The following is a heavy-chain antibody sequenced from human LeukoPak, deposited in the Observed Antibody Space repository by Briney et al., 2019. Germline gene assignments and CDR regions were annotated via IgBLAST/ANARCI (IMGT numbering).Heavy chain of an antibody. J-gene: IGHJ4*02. CDR1: GGSLSITSYY. V-gene: IGHV4-39*01. D-gene: IGHD6-13*01. CDR3: ARHIPQSAGPKGDFFDY. Sequence: SETLSLTCTVSGGSLSITSYYWDWIRQPPGKGLEWIGSVYYSASIYYNPYLRGRITISKDTPNNQFSLRLTSVTAADTAIYYCARHIPQSAGPKGDFFDYWGQGILVTVSS. CDR2: VYYSASI.